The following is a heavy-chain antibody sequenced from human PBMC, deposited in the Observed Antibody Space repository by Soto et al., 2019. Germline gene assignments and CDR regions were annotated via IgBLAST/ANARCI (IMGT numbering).Heavy chain of an antibody. CDR3: ARGARGYDYMDV. D-gene: IGHD5-12*01. CDR1: GFTFSNYW. CDR2: INSDGGTT. Sequence: EVQLVESGGGLVQHGGSLRLSCAASGFTFSNYWIHWVRQAPGKGLVWLSRINSDGGTTNYADSVKGRFTISRDNAKNTLSLQMNSLGADDTAVYYCARGARGYDYMDVWGKGTTVTVSS. J-gene: IGHJ6*03. V-gene: IGHV3-74*01.